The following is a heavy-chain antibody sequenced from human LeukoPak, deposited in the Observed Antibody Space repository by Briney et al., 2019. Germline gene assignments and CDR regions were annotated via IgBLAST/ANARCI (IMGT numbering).Heavy chain of an antibody. CDR2: IKSKTDGGPT. CDR1: GFTFSNAW. Sequence: GGSLRLSCAASGFTFSNAWMSWVRQAPGKGLEWVGRIKSKTDGGPTDYAAPVKGRFTISRDDSKNTLYLQMNSLKTEDTAVYYCTTGSTAPPYYFDYWGQGTLVTVSS. J-gene: IGHJ4*02. CDR3: TTGSTAPPYYFDY. V-gene: IGHV3-15*05.